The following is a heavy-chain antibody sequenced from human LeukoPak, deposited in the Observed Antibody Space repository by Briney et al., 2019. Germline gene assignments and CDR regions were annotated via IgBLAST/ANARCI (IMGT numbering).Heavy chain of an antibody. CDR3: AKQVGPTIDY. V-gene: IGHV3-23*01. CDR2: ITGGGGST. D-gene: IGHD1-26*01. J-gene: IGHJ4*02. Sequence: GGSLRLSCAASGFTFSSYAMIWVRQAPGKGLEWVSGITGGGGSTHYADSVKGRLTIFRDNSKNTLFLQINSLRAEDTAVYYCAKQVGPTIDYWGQGTLVTVSP. CDR1: GFTFSSYA.